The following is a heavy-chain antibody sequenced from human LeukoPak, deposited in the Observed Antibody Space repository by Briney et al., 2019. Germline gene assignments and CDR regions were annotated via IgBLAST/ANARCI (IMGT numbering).Heavy chain of an antibody. CDR2: IYYSGST. J-gene: IGHJ6*03. V-gene: IGHV4-59*11. CDR1: GGSISSHY. D-gene: IGHD4-23*01. Sequence: SETLSLTCTVSGGSISSHYWSWIRQPPGKGLEWIGYIYYSGSTNYNPSLKSRVTISVDTSKNQFSLKLSSVTAADTAVYYCARSRPYGGTYYYYYYMDVWGKGTTVTVSS. CDR3: ARSRPYGGTYYYYYYMDV.